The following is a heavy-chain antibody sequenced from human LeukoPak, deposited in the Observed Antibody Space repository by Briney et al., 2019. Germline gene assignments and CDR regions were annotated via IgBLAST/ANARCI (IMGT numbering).Heavy chain of an antibody. V-gene: IGHV3-74*01. CDR1: GFTFSSYW. J-gene: IGHJ4*02. D-gene: IGHD4-23*01. CDR2: IASDGSST. CDR3: ARGRPHGNDY. Sequence: GGSLRISCAASGFTFSSYWMNWVRQAPRKGLVWVSRIASDGSSTTYADSVKGRFSISRDNAKNTLYLQMNSLRVEDTAVYYCARGRPHGNDYWGQGTLVTVSS.